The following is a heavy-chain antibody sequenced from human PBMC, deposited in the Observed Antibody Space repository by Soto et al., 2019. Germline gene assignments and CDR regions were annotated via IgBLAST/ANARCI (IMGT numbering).Heavy chain of an antibody. CDR3: ASFVRTGWRYYFDH. Sequence: QVLLQESGPGLVKPSETLSLTCTVSGGSVSCGNYYLSWIRQPPGKGLEWIGYVYYSRSTTYNPSLKSRLTILVDTSKHLFSLTLSSVTAADTAVYDCASFVRTGWRYYFDHWGQGILVPVSS. J-gene: IGHJ4*02. D-gene: IGHD6-19*01. CDR2: VYYSRST. V-gene: IGHV4-61*01. CDR1: GGSVSCGNYY.